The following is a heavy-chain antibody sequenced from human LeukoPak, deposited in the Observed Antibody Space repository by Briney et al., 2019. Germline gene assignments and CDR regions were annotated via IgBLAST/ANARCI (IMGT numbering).Heavy chain of an antibody. CDR3: ARAVTGIAVAGTHAFDI. V-gene: IGHV4-61*02. Sequence: PSQTLSLTCTVSGGSLSSGSYYRSWIRQPAGKGLEWIGRIYTSGSTNYNPSLKSRVTISVDTSKNQFSLKLSSVTAADTAVCYCARAVTGIAVAGTHAFDIWGQGTMVTVSS. J-gene: IGHJ3*02. D-gene: IGHD6-19*01. CDR2: IYTSGST. CDR1: GGSLSSGSYY.